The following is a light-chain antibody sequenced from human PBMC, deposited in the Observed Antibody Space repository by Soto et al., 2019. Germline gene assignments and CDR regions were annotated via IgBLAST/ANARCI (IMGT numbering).Light chain of an antibody. CDR3: QQTYAAPLT. J-gene: IGKJ4*01. V-gene: IGKV1-39*01. CDR2: AAS. Sequence: DIRMTQAPSSLSAFVGDTVTITGQTGPPISDYLNWYQQKPGKAPTLLISAASTLQSGVPSRFSGSGKGTHFTLSISDLRPEDFATYYCQQTYAAPLTFGGGTRVEI. CDR1: PPISDY.